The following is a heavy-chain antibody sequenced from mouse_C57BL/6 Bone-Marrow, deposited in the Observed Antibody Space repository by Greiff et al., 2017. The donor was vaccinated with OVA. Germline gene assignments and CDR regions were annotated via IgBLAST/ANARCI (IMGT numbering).Heavy chain of an antibody. CDR3: TSYYSNWGNY. Sequence: VQLQQSGAELVRPGASVKLSCTASGFTIKDDYMHWVKQRPEQGLEWIGWIDPENGDTEYASKFQGKATITADTSSNTAYLQLSSLTSEDTAVYYCTSYYSNWGNYWGQGTTLTVSS. D-gene: IGHD2-5*01. CDR1: GFTIKDDY. J-gene: IGHJ2*01. V-gene: IGHV14-4*01. CDR2: IDPENGDT.